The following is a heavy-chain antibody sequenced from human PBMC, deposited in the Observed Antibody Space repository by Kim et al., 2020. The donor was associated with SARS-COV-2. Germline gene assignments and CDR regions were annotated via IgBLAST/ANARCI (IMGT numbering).Heavy chain of an antibody. CDR2: T. J-gene: IGHJ4*02. CDR3: AGLTGETNDY. D-gene: IGHD3-9*01. V-gene: IGHV4-39*01. Sequence: TYYNPSLKSRVTISVDTSKNQFSLKLRSVTAADTAVYYCAGLTGETNDYWGQGTLVTVSS.